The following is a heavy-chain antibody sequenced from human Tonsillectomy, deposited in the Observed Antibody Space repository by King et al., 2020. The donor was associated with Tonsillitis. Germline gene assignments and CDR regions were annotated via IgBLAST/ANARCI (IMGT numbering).Heavy chain of an antibody. D-gene: IGHD6-13*01. Sequence: VQLVESGGGLVQPGRSLRLSCAASGFTFDDYAMHWVRQAPGKGLEWVSGISWNSGSIGYADSVKGRFTISRDNAKNSLYLQMKSLRAEDTAFYYCAKGVGYSSRWAEYFQNWGQGTLVTVSS. CDR1: GFTFDDYA. J-gene: IGHJ1*01. CDR2: ISWNSGSI. CDR3: AKGVGYSSRWAEYFQN. V-gene: IGHV3-9*01.